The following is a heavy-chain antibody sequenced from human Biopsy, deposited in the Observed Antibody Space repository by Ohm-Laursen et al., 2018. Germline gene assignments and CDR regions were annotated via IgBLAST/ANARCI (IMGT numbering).Heavy chain of an antibody. Sequence: SVKVSCKASSYTFTDYNIHWMRQAPGQGLEWLGYINCKTGATNYAQKFQGTVTMTRDTSISTAYLALGSLRSADTAIYYCARDPLNGHKHFDYWGQGILVTVSS. CDR2: INCKTGAT. V-gene: IGHV1-2*02. D-gene: IGHD2-8*01. CDR3: ARDPLNGHKHFDY. J-gene: IGHJ4*02. CDR1: SYTFTDYN.